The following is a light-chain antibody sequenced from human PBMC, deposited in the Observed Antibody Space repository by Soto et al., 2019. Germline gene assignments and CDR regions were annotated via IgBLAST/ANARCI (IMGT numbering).Light chain of an antibody. CDR3: QQYNNWPKT. J-gene: IGKJ2*01. CDR1: QSLSSN. CDR2: GES. V-gene: IGKV3D-15*01. Sequence: EIMMSQSQATLSVSPGERATLSCRSSQSLSSNLAWYQQKPGQAPRLLIYGESSRATGIPDRFSGSGSGTEFTLTISSLQSEDFAVYYCQQYNNWPKTFGQGTKVDIK.